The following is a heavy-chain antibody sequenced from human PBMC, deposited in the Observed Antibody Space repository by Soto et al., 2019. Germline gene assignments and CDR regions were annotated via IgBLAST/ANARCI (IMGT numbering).Heavy chain of an antibody. Sequence: SETLSLTCTVSGGSISSGGYYWSWIRQHPGKGLEWIGYIYYSGSTYYNPSLKSRVTISVDTSKNQFSLKLSSVTAADTAVYYCARVGTGTTPFDYWGQGTLVTGSS. J-gene: IGHJ4*02. V-gene: IGHV4-31*03. CDR2: IYYSGST. D-gene: IGHD1-7*01. CDR1: GGSISSGGYY. CDR3: ARVGTGTTPFDY.